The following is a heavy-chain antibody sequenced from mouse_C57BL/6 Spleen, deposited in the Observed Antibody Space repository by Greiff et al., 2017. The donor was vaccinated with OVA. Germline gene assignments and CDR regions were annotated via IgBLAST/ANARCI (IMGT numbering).Heavy chain of an antibody. CDR1: GYTFTSYW. J-gene: IGHJ1*03. CDR3: ARSGWSYWYFDV. CDR2: IYPSDSET. Sequence: QVQLQQPGAELVRPGSSVKLSCKASGYTFTSYWMDWVKQRPGQGLEWIGNIYPSDSETHYNQKFKDKATLTVDKSSSTAYMQLSSLTSEDSAVYYCARSGWSYWYFDVWGTGTTVTVSS. D-gene: IGHD3-1*01. V-gene: IGHV1-61*01.